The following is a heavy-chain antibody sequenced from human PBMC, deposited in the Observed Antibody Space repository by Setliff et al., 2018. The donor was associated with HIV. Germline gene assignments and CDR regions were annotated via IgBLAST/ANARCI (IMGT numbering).Heavy chain of an antibody. CDR2: INQSENT. J-gene: IGHJ4*02. CDR1: GGSFSGYY. CDR3: LRARAEWVELHSVPSYFDY. D-gene: IGHD3-3*01. V-gene: IGHV4-34*01. Sequence: KTSETLSLTCTVYGGSFSGYYWSWIRQPPGMGLEWIGEINQSENTNYNPSLKSRVTISADPSENQFSLKVTSMTAADTAIYYCLRARAEWVELHSVPSYFDYWGQGTLVTVSS.